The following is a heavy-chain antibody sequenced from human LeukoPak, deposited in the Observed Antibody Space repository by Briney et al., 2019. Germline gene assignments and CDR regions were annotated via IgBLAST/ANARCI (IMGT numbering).Heavy chain of an antibody. CDR1: GFTFSSYA. D-gene: IGHD5-18*01. CDR3: AKGGGYSYGPFDY. V-gene: IGHV3-23*01. J-gene: IGHJ4*02. Sequence: SGGSLRLSCAASGFTFSSYAMSWVRQAPGKGLEWVSAISGSGGSTYYADSVKGRFTISRDNSKNTLYLQMNSLRAEDTVVYYCAKGGGYSYGPFDYWGQGTLVTVSS. CDR2: ISGSGGST.